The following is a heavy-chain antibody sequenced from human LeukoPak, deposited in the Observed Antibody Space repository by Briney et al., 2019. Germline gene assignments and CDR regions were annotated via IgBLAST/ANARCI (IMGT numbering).Heavy chain of an antibody. Sequence: GGSLRLSCAASGFTFSDYYMSWIRQAPGKGLEWVANIKQDGSEKYYVDSMKGRFTISRDNAKNSLYLQMNSLRAEDTAVYYCARDEAVARYWSYFDYWGQGTLVTVSS. J-gene: IGHJ4*02. CDR3: ARDEAVARYWSYFDY. CDR1: GFTFSDYY. D-gene: IGHD2-8*02. CDR2: IKQDGSEK. V-gene: IGHV3-7*01.